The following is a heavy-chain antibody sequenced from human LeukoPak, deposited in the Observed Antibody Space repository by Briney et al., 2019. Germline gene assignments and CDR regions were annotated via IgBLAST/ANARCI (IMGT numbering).Heavy chain of an antibody. D-gene: IGHD2-21*02. V-gene: IGHV3-7*05. CDR3: ARDVAWEKCGGDCYCDY. CDR1: GFTFSSYW. J-gene: IGHJ4*02. CDR2: IKQDGSEK. Sequence: PGGSLRLSCAASGFTFSSYWMSWVRQAPGKGLEWVANIKQDGSEKYYVDSVKGRFTISRDNAKNSLYLQMNSLRAEDTAVYYCARDVAWEKCGGDCYCDYWGQGTLVTVSS.